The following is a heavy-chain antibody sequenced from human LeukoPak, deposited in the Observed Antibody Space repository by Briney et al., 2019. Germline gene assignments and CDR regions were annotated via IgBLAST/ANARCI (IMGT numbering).Heavy chain of an antibody. CDR3: ARGYSLDY. CDR2: INHSGST. CDR1: GGSFSGYY. J-gene: IGHJ4*02. V-gene: IGHV4-34*01. Sequence: SETLSLTCAVYGGSFSGYYWSWIRQPPGKGLEWIGEINHSGSTNYNPPLKSRVTISVDTSKNQFSLKLSSVTAADTAVYYCARGYSLDYWGQGTLVTVSS. D-gene: IGHD5-18*01.